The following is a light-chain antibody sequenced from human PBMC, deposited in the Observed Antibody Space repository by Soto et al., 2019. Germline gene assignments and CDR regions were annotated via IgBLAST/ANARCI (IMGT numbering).Light chain of an antibody. CDR3: QQYGSSYPWT. CDR1: QSVSSNY. V-gene: IGKV3-20*01. J-gene: IGKJ1*01. Sequence: EIVFTQSPGTLSLSPGERATLSCRASQSVSSNYLAWYQQKPGQAPRLLIYGASSRATGIPDRFSGSGSGTDFTLTIRRLESEDFAVYYCQQYGSSYPWTFGQGTKVDIK. CDR2: GAS.